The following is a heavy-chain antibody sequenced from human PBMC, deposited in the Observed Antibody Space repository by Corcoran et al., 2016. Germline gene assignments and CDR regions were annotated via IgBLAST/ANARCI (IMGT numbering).Heavy chain of an antibody. D-gene: IGHD3-22*01. CDR1: GGSFSGYY. V-gene: IGHV4-34*01. CDR2: INHSGST. Sequence: QVQLQQWGAGLLKPSETLSLTCAVYGGSFSGYYWSWIRQPPGKGLEWIGEINHSGSTNYNPSLKSRVTISVDTSKNQFSRKLSSVTTTDTAVYYCARGASYYYDSSCYDYWGQGTLVTVSS. J-gene: IGHJ4*02. CDR3: ARGASYYYDSSCYDY.